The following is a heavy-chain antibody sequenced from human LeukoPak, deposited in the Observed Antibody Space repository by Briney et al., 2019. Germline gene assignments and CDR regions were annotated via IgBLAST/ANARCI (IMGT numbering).Heavy chain of an antibody. D-gene: IGHD3-3*01. CDR3: ARGDFWPPDY. Sequence: ASVKVSCKASGFIFTAYYIHWVRQAPGQGLEWMGWINPNSGGTNYAQKFQGRVTMTRDTSISTAYMELSRLRSDDTAVYYCARGDFWPPDYWGQGTLVTVSS. J-gene: IGHJ4*02. CDR2: INPNSGGT. V-gene: IGHV1-2*02. CDR1: GFIFTAYY.